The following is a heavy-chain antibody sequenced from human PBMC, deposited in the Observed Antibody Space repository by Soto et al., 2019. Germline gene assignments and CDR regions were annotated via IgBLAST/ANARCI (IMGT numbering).Heavy chain of an antibody. CDR3: ARGQGEWERPPFDY. V-gene: IGHV1-3*01. CDR2: INAGNGNT. J-gene: IGHJ4*02. D-gene: IGHD1-26*01. Sequence: QVQLVQSGAEVKKPGASVKVSCKASGYTFTSYAMHWVRQAPGQRLEWMGWINAGNGNTKYSQKFQGRVTITRDTSASTAYMELSSLRSEDTAVYYCARGQGEWERPPFDYWGQGTLVTVSS. CDR1: GYTFTSYA.